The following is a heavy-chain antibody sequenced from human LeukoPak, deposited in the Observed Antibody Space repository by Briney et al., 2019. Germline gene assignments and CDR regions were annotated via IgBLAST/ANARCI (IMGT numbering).Heavy chain of an antibody. Sequence: SETLSLTCTVSGGSISSYYWSWLRQPPGKGLEGIGYIYYSGSTNYNPSLKSRVTISVDTSKNQFSLKLSSVTAADTAVYYCARDSGSSRGFDYWGQGTLVTVSS. CDR1: GGSISSYY. CDR2: IYYSGST. CDR3: ARDSGSSRGFDY. J-gene: IGHJ4*02. D-gene: IGHD6-13*01. V-gene: IGHV4-59*01.